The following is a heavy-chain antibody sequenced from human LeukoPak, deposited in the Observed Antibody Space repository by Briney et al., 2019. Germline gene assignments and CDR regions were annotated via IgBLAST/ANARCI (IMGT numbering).Heavy chain of an antibody. Sequence: WETLSLTCAVYGGSFSGYYWRWIRQSPGKGLEWIGEIIQSVNINHNPSRNTRVTISVDPSKNQFSLTRSYVTAAYTAVYYIAIGPPRFWSSISCYEFDYWGPGTLVTVSS. D-gene: IGHD2-2*01. CDR1: GGSFSGYY. CDR2: IIQSVNI. J-gene: IGHJ4*02. CDR3: AIGPPRFWSSISCYEFDY. V-gene: IGHV4-34*01.